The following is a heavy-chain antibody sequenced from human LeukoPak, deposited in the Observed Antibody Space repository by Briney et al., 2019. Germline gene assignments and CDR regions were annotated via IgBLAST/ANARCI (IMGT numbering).Heavy chain of an antibody. D-gene: IGHD3-22*01. CDR1: GFTFSSYA. CDR3: AKGHYYYDSRVYYTPYYFDS. Sequence: PGGSLRLSCAASGFTFSSYAMSWVRQAPGKGLEWVSAISGSGGSTYYADSVKGRFTISRDNSKNTLYLQMNSLRAEDTAVYYCAKGHYYYDSRVYYTPYYFDSGGQGTLVTVSS. J-gene: IGHJ4*02. V-gene: IGHV3-23*01. CDR2: ISGSGGST.